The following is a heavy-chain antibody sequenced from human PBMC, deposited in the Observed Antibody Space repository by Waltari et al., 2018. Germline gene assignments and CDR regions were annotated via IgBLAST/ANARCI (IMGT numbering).Heavy chain of an antibody. CDR2: ISYDGSNQ. J-gene: IGHJ4*02. CDR1: GFIFSSYG. CDR3: AKEGEAQEWGVMLYFFDY. D-gene: IGHD3-16*01. Sequence: QVQLVESGGGVVQPGRSLRLSCVASGFIFSSYGMHWVRQAPGKGLEWVAVISYDGSNQHYADSVKGRFTISRDNSKNTLYLQMNSLRAEDTAVYFCAKEGEAQEWGVMLYFFDYWGQGTLLTVSS. V-gene: IGHV3-30*18.